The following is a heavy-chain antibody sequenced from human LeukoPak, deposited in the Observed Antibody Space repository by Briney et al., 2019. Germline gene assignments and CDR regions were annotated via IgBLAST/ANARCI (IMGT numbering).Heavy chain of an antibody. CDR2: ISAYNGNT. CDR1: RYTFTSYG. V-gene: IGHV1-18*01. D-gene: IGHD3-22*01. J-gene: IGHJ4*02. Sequence: GASVKVSCKASRYTFTSYGISWVRQAPGQGLEWMGWISAYNGNTTYAQNLQGRVSMTTDTSTSTAYMELRSLRSDATAVYYCARGSPPRRNYDSRGYYSYYFDYWGQGTLVTVSS. CDR3: ARGSPPRRNYDSRGYYSYYFDY.